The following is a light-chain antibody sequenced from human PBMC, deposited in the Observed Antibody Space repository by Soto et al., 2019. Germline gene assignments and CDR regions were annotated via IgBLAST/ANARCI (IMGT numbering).Light chain of an antibody. CDR2: ATF. CDR3: QHYGNSLTWT. Sequence: EVVLTQSPGTLSLSPGDRATLSCKASQSISSSHLAWYQQKPGQAPRLLLYATFSRATGISDRFSGRGSGTGFTLTINSLEPEGFAVYYCQHYGNSLTWTFGQGTKVDIK. CDR1: QSISSSH. V-gene: IGKV3-20*01. J-gene: IGKJ1*01.